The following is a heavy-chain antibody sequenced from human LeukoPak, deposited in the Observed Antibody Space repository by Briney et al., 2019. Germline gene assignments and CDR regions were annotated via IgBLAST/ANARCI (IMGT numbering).Heavy chain of an antibody. J-gene: IGHJ6*03. CDR1: GGSINTYY. D-gene: IGHD3-16*01. V-gene: IGHV4-59*08. CDR2: IYSSGST. Sequence: SETLSLTCTVFGGSINTYYWSWIRQSPGKGLEFIGYIYSSGSTDYNPSLKSRVVISIDTSKSQFSLKMNSVTAADTAVYYCARRGTPYHYYYMDVWGKGTTVTVSS. CDR3: ARRGTPYHYYYMDV.